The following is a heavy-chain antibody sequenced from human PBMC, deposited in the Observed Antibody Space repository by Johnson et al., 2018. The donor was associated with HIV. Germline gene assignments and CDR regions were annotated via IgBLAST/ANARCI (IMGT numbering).Heavy chain of an antibody. Sequence: QVQLVESGGGVVQPGRSLRLSCAASGFTFSSYAMHWVRQAPGKGLEWVAVISYDGSNKYYADSVKGRFTISRDNSKNPLHLQMNSLRAENTAVYYCAKAEYYYDSSGYYYRESNDAFDIWGQGTMVTVSS. CDR1: GFTFSSYA. CDR3: AKAEYYYDSSGYYYRESNDAFDI. J-gene: IGHJ3*02. D-gene: IGHD3-22*01. V-gene: IGHV3-30*04. CDR2: ISYDGSNK.